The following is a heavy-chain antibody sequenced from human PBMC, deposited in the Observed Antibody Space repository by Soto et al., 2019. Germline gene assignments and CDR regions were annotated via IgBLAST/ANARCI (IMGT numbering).Heavy chain of an antibody. V-gene: IGHV4-4*07. CDR2: IYTSGTT. Sequence: SESLSLTCTVSGRSMSGYYWSWIRQPAGERLEWIGRIYTSGTTDFNPSLKGRVTMSVDTSKNQFSLKLTSVTAADTALYYCAREDYYDTGYYVVWGQGTQVTVSS. CDR3: AREDYYDTGYYVV. D-gene: IGHD3-9*01. J-gene: IGHJ4*02. CDR1: GRSMSGYY.